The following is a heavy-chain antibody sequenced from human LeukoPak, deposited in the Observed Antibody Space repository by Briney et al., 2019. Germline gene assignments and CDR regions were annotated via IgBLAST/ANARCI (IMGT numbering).Heavy chain of an antibody. D-gene: IGHD1-26*01. CDR3: ARDVGRLGAFDI. J-gene: IGHJ3*02. Sequence: SETLSLTCTVPGGSISSYFWSWIRQPPGKGLEWIGYIYYSGTTNYNPSLKSRVTISVDTSENEFSLRVSSVTAADTAVYYCARDVGRLGAFDIWGQGTMVTVSS. CDR2: IYYSGTT. V-gene: IGHV4-59*12. CDR1: GGSISSYF.